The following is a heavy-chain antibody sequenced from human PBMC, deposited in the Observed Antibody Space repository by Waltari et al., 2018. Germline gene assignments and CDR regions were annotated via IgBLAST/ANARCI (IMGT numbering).Heavy chain of an antibody. CDR1: GGSFSGYY. D-gene: IGHD1-1*01. J-gene: IGHJ5*02. CDR2: INHSGST. Sequence: QVQLQQWGAGLLKPSETLSLTCAVYGGSFSGYYWSWIRQPPGKGLEWIGEINHSGSTNYNPSLKSRVTISVDTSKNQFSLKLSSVTAADTAVYYCARGPRVPWKPPGRIPTWGQGTLVTVSS. V-gene: IGHV4-34*01. CDR3: ARGPRVPWKPPGRIPT.